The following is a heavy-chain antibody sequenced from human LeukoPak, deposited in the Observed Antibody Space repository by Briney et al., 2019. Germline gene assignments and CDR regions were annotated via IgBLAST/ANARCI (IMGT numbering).Heavy chain of an antibody. CDR3: ARGSGTSYDY. V-gene: IGHV3-13*01. J-gene: IGHJ4*02. D-gene: IGHD1-26*01. Sequence: PGGSLRLSCAASGFTFRDYDMHWVRQPTGKGLEWVPAIGTAGDTYYPASVRGRFTMSRENAKNSLYLQMSSLTAGDTAVYYCARGSGTSYDYWGQGILVIVSS. CDR1: GFTFRDYD. CDR2: IGTAGDT.